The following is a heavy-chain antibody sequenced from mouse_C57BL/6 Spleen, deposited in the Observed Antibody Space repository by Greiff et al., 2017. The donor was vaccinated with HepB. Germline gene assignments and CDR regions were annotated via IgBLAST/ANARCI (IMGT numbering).Heavy chain of an antibody. CDR1: GYTFTSYW. V-gene: IGHV1-64*01. J-gene: IGHJ2*01. CDR2: IHPNSGST. D-gene: IGHD1-1*01. CDR3: ARRGFITTVVATD. Sequence: QVQLQQPGAELVKPGASVKLSCKASGYTFTSYWMHWVKQRPGQGLEWIGMIHPNSGSTNYNEKFKSKATLTVDKSSSTAYMQLSSLTSEDSVVYYCARRGFITTVVATDWGQGTTLTVSS.